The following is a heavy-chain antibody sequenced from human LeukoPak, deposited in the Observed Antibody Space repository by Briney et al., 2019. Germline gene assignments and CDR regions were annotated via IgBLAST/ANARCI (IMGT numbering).Heavy chain of an antibody. CDR1: GGSVKSYY. CDR3: AGVTSEALVSGSSRGFDP. D-gene: IGHD1-26*01. V-gene: IGHV4-59*02. CDR2: IESSGST. J-gene: IGHJ5*02. Sequence: SETLSLTCTVSGGSVKSYYRSWIRQPPGKRLEWIGNIESSGSTHYNPSLKSRVSISVDKTKNHISLNLTSATAADTAMYYCAGVTSEALVSGSSRGFDPWGQGILVTVSS.